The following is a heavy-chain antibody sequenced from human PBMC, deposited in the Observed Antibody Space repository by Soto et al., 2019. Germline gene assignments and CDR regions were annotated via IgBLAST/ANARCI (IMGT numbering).Heavy chain of an antibody. Sequence: EVPLVESGGGLIQPGGSLRLSCAASGFTVSSNYMSWVRQAPGKGLEWVSVIYSGGSTYYADSVKGRFTISRDNSKNTLYLQMNSLRAEDTAVYYCARFPGSREWHLRGGDYWGQGTLVTVSS. CDR2: IYSGGST. V-gene: IGHV3-53*01. D-gene: IGHD2-2*01. CDR3: ARFPGSREWHLRGGDY. J-gene: IGHJ4*02. CDR1: GFTVSSNY.